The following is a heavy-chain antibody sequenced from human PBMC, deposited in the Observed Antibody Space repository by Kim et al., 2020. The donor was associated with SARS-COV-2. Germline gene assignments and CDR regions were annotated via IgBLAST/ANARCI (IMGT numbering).Heavy chain of an antibody. D-gene: IGHD6-13*01. J-gene: IGHJ5*02. CDR3: ARLFRAAAPIDP. V-gene: IGHV5-51*01. Sequence: RYSPSFQGQVTISADKSISTAYLQWSSLKASDTAMYYCARLFRAAAPIDPWGQGTLVTVSS.